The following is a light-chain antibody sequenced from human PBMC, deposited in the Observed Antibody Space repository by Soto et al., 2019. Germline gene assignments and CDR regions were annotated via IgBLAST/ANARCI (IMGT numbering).Light chain of an antibody. Sequence: DIVLTQSPGTLSLSPGERATLSCRASQSLTTNYLAWYQQKPGQAPRLLIYDASSRATGIPDRFSGSGSGTDFTLTIARLEPEDFAVFYCQQGVNFGGGTKVEIK. CDR2: DAS. CDR1: QSLTTNY. V-gene: IGKV3-20*01. CDR3: QQGVN. J-gene: IGKJ4*01.